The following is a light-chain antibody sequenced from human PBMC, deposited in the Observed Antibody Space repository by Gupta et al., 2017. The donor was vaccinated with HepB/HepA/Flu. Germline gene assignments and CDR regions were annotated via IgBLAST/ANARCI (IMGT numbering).Light chain of an antibody. J-gene: IGLJ2*01. CDR1: SSDVGSYNL. CDR2: EGS. V-gene: IGLV2-23*01. Sequence: QSALPQPASVSGSPGQSITISCTGTSSDVGSYNLVSWYQQHPGKAPKLMIYEGSKRPSGVSNRFSGSKSGNTAALTIYGLQAEDEADYYCCADAGSSTVVFGGGTKLTVL. CDR3: CADAGSSTVV.